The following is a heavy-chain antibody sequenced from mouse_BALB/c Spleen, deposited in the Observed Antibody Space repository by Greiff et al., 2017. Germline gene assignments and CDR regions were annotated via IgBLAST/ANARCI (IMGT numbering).Heavy chain of an antibody. CDR2: ISSGGYT. Sequence: EVQLVESGGGLVKPGGSLKLPCAASGFTFSDYTMSWVRQTPEKRLEWVASISSGGYTYYPDSVKGRFTISRDNARNILYLQMSSLRSEDTAMYYWSRRGSYAMDYWGQGTSVTVSS. J-gene: IGHJ4*01. CDR1: GFTFSDYT. CDR3: SRRGSYAMDY. V-gene: IGHV5-6-5*01.